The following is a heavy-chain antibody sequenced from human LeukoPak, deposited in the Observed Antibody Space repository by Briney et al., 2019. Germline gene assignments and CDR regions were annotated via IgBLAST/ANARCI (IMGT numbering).Heavy chain of an antibody. J-gene: IGHJ4*02. Sequence: GGSLRLSCAASGFTFNSYSMNWVRQAPGKGLEWVSSISSSSSYIYYADSVKGRFTISRDNAKNSLYLQMNSLRAEDTAVYYCARDQEDEPFDYWGQGTLVTVSS. V-gene: IGHV3-21*01. CDR3: ARDQEDEPFDY. CDR1: GFTFNSYS. CDR2: ISSSSSYI.